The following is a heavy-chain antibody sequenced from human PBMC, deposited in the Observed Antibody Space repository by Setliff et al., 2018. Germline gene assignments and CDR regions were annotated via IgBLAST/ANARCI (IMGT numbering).Heavy chain of an antibody. V-gene: IGHV1-18*01. D-gene: IGHD3-3*01. CDR3: ARVPRLEWLLPTFDS. Sequence: GASVKVSCKTSGYTFISYGISWVRQAPGQGLEWMGWISGYNGNTDYAQNLQGRVTMTMDTSTSTAYMELRSLTSDDTAVYYCARVPRLEWLLPTFDSWGQGTLVTVSS. CDR1: GYTFISYG. CDR2: ISGYNGNT. J-gene: IGHJ4*02.